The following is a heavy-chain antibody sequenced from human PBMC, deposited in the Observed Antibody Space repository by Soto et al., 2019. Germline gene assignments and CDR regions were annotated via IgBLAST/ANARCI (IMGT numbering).Heavy chain of an antibody. J-gene: IGHJ4*02. V-gene: IGHV3-48*02. CDR2: ISSSSTTI. D-gene: IGHD6-13*01. CDR1: GFTFRSYS. Sequence: EVQLVESGGRLAQPGGSLRLSCAASGFTFRSYSMSWVRQAPGKGLEWVSFISSSSTTIYYADSVKGRFTISRDNAKNSLSLQMNSLRDEDRAVYYCARLRGSWYYFDFWGQGTLVTVSS. CDR3: ARLRGSWYYFDF.